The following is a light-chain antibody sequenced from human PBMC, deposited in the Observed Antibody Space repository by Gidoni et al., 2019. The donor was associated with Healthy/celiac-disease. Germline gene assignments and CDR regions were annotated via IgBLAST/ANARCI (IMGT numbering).Light chain of an antibody. CDR3: CSYAGSYTFVV. V-gene: IGLV2-11*01. CDR1: SSYVGGYNY. Sequence: QSALTQPRSVSGSPGQSVTISCTGTSSYVGGYNYVSWYQQHQGKAPKLMIYDVSKRPSGVPDRFSGSKSGNTASLTISGLQAEDEADYYCCSYAGSYTFVVFGGGTKLTVL. CDR2: DVS. J-gene: IGLJ2*01.